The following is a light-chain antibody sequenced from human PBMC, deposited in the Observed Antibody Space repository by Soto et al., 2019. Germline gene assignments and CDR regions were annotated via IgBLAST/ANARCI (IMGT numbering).Light chain of an antibody. CDR1: QNIDNM. J-gene: IGKJ1*01. Sequence: ILMTHAPSTLHDNPGERSTLSFRASQNIDNMLVWYQQKPGQAPRLLIYESSTRATGIPARFSGSGSGTEFTLTISILQSDDFAFYYCQQFHYFWTFGQGTKVDIK. CDR2: ESS. CDR3: QQFHYFWT. V-gene: IGKV3-15*01.